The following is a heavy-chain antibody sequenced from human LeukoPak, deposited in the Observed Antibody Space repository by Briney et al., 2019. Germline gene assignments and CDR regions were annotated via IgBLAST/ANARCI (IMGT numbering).Heavy chain of an antibody. CDR2: ISYVGSNK. Sequence: GRALRDSCAASGFTFSSYAMQWVRQAPGKGLERVAVISYVGSNKYSAASVKGRFTISRDTSKNTRYLQMNSLRAEKTAVYSGSKDLGQLLVLISYCMDAWGQGTTVTVSS. CDR1: GFTFSSYA. D-gene: IGHD6-13*01. J-gene: IGHJ6*02. CDR3: SKDLGQLLVLISYCMDA. V-gene: IGHV3-30*04.